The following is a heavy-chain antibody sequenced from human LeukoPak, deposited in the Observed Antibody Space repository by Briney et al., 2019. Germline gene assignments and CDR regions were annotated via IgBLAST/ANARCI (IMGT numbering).Heavy chain of an antibody. CDR1: GGSISSYY. V-gene: IGHV4-59*01. J-gene: IGHJ5*02. CDR3: ARDLRGYYDSSGPNWFDP. D-gene: IGHD3-22*01. Sequence: SETLSLTCTVSGGSISSYYWSWIRQPPGKGLEWIGYIYYSGSTNYNPSLKSRVTISVDTSKNQFSLKLSSVTAADTAVYYCARDLRGYYDSSGPNWFDPWGQGTLVTVSS. CDR2: IYYSGST.